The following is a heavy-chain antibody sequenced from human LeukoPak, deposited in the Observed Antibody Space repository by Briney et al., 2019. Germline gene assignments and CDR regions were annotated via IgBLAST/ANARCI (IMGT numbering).Heavy chain of an antibody. V-gene: IGHV4-34*01. CDR1: GGSFSGYY. CDR2: INHSGST. J-gene: IGHJ6*02. CDR3: ARDPVYYYYGMDV. Sequence: SETLSLTCAVYGGSFSGYYWSWLRQPPWKGLEWIGEINHSGSTNYNPSLKSRVTISVDTSKNQFSLKLGSVTAADTAVYYCARDPVYYYYGMDVWGQGTTVTVSS.